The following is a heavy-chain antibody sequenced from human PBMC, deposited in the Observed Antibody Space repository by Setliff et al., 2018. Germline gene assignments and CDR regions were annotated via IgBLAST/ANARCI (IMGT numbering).Heavy chain of an antibody. Sequence: LRLSCAASGFTFSSYSMNWVRQAPGKGLEWVSYISSYSSTIYYADSVKGRFTISRDNAKNSVYLQMNILRAEDTAVYYCARARTPTYDILTGYHHNSFFDYWGQGTLVTAPQ. D-gene: IGHD3-9*01. CDR1: GFTFSSYS. CDR3: ARARTPTYDILTGYHHNSFFDY. J-gene: IGHJ4*02. V-gene: IGHV3-48*01. CDR2: ISSYSSTI.